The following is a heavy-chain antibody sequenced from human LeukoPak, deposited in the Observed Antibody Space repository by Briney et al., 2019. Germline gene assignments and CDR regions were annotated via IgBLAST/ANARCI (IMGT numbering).Heavy chain of an antibody. CDR1: GFTFSSYG. CDR2: IRYDGSNK. D-gene: IGHD6-13*01. V-gene: IGHV3-30*02. Sequence: GGSLRLSCAASGFTFSSYGMHWVRQAPGKGLEWVAFIRYDGSNKYYADSVKGRFTISRDNSKNTLYLQMNSLRAEDTAVYYCAKDGTAAGLYFDLWGQGTLVTVSS. CDR3: AKDGTAAGLYFDL. J-gene: IGHJ4*01.